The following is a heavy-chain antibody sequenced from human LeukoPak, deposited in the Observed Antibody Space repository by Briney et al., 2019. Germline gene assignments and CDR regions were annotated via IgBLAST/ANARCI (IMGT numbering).Heavy chain of an antibody. CDR2: ISGSGGST. J-gene: IGHJ4*02. CDR1: GFTFSSYA. D-gene: IGHD3-22*01. Sequence: GGSLRLSCAASGFTFSSYAMSWVRQAPGKGLEWVSAISGSGGSTYYADSVKGRFTISRGNSKNTLYLQMNSLRAEDTAVYYCATALDYYDSSNPVPIDYWGQGTLVTVSS. CDR3: ATALDYYDSSNPVPIDY. V-gene: IGHV3-23*01.